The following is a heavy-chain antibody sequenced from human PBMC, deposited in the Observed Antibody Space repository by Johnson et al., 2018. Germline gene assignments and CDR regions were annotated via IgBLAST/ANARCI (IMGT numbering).Heavy chain of an antibody. CDR1: GFTFSSYS. J-gene: IGHJ3*02. CDR2: ISSSSSTI. Sequence: VQLVESGGGLVQPGGSLRLSCAASGFTFSSYSMNWVRQAPGKGLEWVSYISSSSSTIYYADSVKGRFTISRENAKNSLYLQMKSLRAEDTAVYYCAREDSSGYFRDAFDIWGQGTMVTVSS. D-gene: IGHD3-22*01. V-gene: IGHV3-48*01. CDR3: AREDSSGYFRDAFDI.